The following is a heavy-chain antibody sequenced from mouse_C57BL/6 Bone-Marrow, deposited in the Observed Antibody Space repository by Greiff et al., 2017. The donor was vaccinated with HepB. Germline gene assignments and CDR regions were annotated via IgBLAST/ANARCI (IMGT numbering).Heavy chain of an antibody. D-gene: IGHD1-1*01. Sequence: QVQLQQSGAELARPGASVKLSCKASGYTFTSYGISWVKQRTGQGLEWIGEIYPRSGNNYYNEKFKGKATLTADKSSSTAYMGLRSLTSEDSAVYFCARRFYYYGSSYDYWGQGTTLTVSS. J-gene: IGHJ2*01. CDR1: GYTFTSYG. CDR3: ARRFYYYGSSYDY. V-gene: IGHV1-81*01. CDR2: IYPRSGNN.